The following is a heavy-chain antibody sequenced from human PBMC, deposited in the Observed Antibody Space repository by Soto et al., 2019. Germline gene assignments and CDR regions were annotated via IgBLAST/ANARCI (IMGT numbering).Heavy chain of an antibody. D-gene: IGHD6-6*01. J-gene: IGHJ6*02. V-gene: IGHV3-73*02. Sequence: EVQLVESGGGLVQPGGSLKLSCAASGFTFSGSAMHWVRQASGKGLEWVGRIRSKANSYATANAASVKGRFTISRDDSKNTAYLQMNSLKTEDTAVYYCTRLSSSSTRGMDVWGQGTTVTVSS. CDR2: IRSKANSYAT. CDR1: GFTFSGSA. CDR3: TRLSSSSTRGMDV.